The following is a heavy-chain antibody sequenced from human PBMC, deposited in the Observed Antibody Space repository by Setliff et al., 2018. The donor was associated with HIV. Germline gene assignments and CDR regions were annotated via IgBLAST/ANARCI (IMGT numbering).Heavy chain of an antibody. CDR3: ARGNTISEVVTTNWLDP. D-gene: IGHD3-3*01. J-gene: IGHJ5*02. CDR2: IDYRGST. V-gene: IGHV4-59*01. Sequence: SETLSLTCSVSGDSISSYYWSWIRQPPGKGLEWIGYIDYRGSTSYNPSLRSRVTISEDTSKEQISLRLRFVTAAETAVYYCARGNTISEVVTTNWLDPWGQGILVTVSS. CDR1: GDSISSYY.